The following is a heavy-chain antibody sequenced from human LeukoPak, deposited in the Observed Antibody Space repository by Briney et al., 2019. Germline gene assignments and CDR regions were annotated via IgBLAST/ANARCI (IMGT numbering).Heavy chain of an antibody. V-gene: IGHV1-58*01. CDR3: AAETPGGYYYGMDV. CDR2: IVVGSGNT. D-gene: IGHD1-1*01. CDR1: GFTFTSSA. J-gene: IGHJ6*02. Sequence: ASVKVSCKASGFTFTSSAAQWVRQARGQRLEWIGWIVVGSGNTNYAQKFQERVTITRDMSTSTAYMELSSLRSEDTAEYYCAAETPGGYYYGMDVWGQGTTVTVSS.